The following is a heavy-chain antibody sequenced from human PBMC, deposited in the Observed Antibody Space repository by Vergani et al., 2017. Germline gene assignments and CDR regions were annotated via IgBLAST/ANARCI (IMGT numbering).Heavy chain of an antibody. CDR1: GYTFTGYS. CDR2: INPNSGGT. V-gene: IGHV1-2*02. Sequence: QVQLVQSGAEVKKPGASVKVSCKASGYTFTGYSMHWVRQAPGQGLEWMGWINPNSGGTNYAQKFQGRVTMTRDTSISTAYMELSRLRSDDTAVYYCARGLYLPAAIFYDFDYWGQGTLVTVSS. J-gene: IGHJ4*02. D-gene: IGHD2-2*01. CDR3: ARGLYLPAAIFYDFDY.